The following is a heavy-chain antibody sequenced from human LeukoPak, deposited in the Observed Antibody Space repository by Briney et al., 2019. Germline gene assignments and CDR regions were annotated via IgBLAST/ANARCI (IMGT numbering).Heavy chain of an antibody. CDR2: IYYSEST. CDR1: GVTISSHY. V-gene: IGHV4-59*11. J-gene: IGHJ4*02. Sequence: PSETLSSTCTVSGVTISSHYWRWMRQPPGKEREGMGYIYYSESTNYNPSLKSRATISVDTSKNQFSLKLSTVTAADTAVYYCASASGVYSSSRNLFDYWGQGTLVTVSS. D-gene: IGHD6-13*01. CDR3: ASASGVYSSSRNLFDY.